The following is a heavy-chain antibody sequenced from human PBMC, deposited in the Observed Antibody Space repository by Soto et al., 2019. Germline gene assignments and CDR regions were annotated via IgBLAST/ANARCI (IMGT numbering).Heavy chain of an antibody. CDR3: ATSQKGYNWNYFDH. J-gene: IGHJ4*02. D-gene: IGHD1-20*01. Sequence: PSETLSLTCAVSGASISGSYYYWAWLRQSPGKGPEWTGSVFYTGFTSYNPSLESRVSVSVDTSKSQFSLKLSAVTAADTAVYYSATSQKGYNWNYFDHWGQGALVTVSS. V-gene: IGHV4-39*01. CDR1: GASISGSYYY. CDR2: VFYTGFT.